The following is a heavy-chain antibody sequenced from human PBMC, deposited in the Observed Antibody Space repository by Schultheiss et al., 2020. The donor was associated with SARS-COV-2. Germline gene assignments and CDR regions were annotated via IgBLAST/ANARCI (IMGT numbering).Heavy chain of an antibody. J-gene: IGHJ4*02. CDR2: ISGSGGST. Sequence: GGSLRLSCAASGFTFSSYAMSWVRQAPGKGLEWVSAISGSGGSTYYADSVKGRFTISRDNSKNTLYLQMNSLRAEDTAVYYCAKSYYYDSSGYYYLPPFDYWCQGTLVTVSS. CDR3: AKSYYYDSSGYYYLPPFDY. CDR1: GFTFSSYA. V-gene: IGHV3-23*01. D-gene: IGHD3-22*01.